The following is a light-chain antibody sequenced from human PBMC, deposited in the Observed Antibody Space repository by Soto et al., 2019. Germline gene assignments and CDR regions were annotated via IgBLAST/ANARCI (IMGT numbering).Light chain of an antibody. CDR1: SSNIGSST. V-gene: IGLV1-44*01. Sequence: QLVLTQPPSASGTPGQRVTISCSGSSSNIGSSTVNWYQQLPGTAPKLLIYADDQRPSGVPDRFSGSKSGTSASLAISGLQPEDEADYYCAAWDDSLSWVFGGGTKLTVL. CDR2: ADD. J-gene: IGLJ3*02. CDR3: AAWDDSLSWV.